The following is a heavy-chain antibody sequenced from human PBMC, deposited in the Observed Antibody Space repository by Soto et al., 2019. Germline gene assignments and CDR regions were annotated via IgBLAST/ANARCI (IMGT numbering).Heavy chain of an antibody. D-gene: IGHD1-26*01. Sequence: EVQLVESGGGLVQPGGSLRLSCAAYGFTFSSYSMNWVRQAPGKGMEWVSYISSSSRTIYYADSVKGRFTISRDNAKNSLSLQMNSLRDEDTAVYYCARDGGSLGYWGQGTLVTVSS. J-gene: IGHJ4*02. V-gene: IGHV3-48*02. CDR3: ARDGGSLGY. CDR1: GFTFSSYS. CDR2: ISSSSRTI.